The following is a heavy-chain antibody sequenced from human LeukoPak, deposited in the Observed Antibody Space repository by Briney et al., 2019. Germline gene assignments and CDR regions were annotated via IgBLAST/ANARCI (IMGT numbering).Heavy chain of an antibody. D-gene: IGHD2-2*01. CDR1: GYTFTSYY. V-gene: IGHV1-46*01. CDR3: ARGGPDQLLPFDI. CDR2: VNPSGSST. J-gene: IGHJ3*02. Sequence: ASLKLSCKASGYTFTSYYMHWVRQAPGQGLEWMGIVNPSGSSTSYAQKFQGRVTMTRDMSTSTVYMELSSLRSEDTAVYYWARGGPDQLLPFDIWGQGKMVTVSS.